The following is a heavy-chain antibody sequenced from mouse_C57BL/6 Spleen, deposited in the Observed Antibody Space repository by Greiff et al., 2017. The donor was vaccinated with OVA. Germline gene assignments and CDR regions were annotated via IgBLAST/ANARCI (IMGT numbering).Heavy chain of an antibody. J-gene: IGHJ2*01. CDR2: ISSGSSTI. V-gene: IGHV5-17*01. Sequence: EVKLVESGGGLVKPGGSLKLSCAASGFTFSDYGMHWVRQAPEKGLEWVAYISSGSSTIYYADTVKGRFTISRDNAKNTLFLQMTSLRSEDTAMYYCARHGSSLYYFDYWGQGTTLTVSS. CDR1: GFTFSDYG. D-gene: IGHD1-1*01. CDR3: ARHGSSLYYFDY.